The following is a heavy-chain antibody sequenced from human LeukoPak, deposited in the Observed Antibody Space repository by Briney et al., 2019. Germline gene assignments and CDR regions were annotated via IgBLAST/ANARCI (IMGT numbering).Heavy chain of an antibody. CDR1: GFTFSSYG. D-gene: IGHD5-18*01. CDR3: ARTDTATNFDY. Sequence: GGSLRLSCAASGFTFSSYGMSWVRQAPGKGLEWVSAISGSGGSTYYADSVKGRFTISRDNAKNSLYLQMNSLRAEDTAVYYCARTDTATNFDYWGQGTLVTVSS. V-gene: IGHV3-23*01. CDR2: ISGSGGST. J-gene: IGHJ4*02.